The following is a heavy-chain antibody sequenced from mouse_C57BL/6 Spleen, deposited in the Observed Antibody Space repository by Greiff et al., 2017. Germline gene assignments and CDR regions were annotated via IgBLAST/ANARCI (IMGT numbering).Heavy chain of an antibody. V-gene: IGHV1-64*01. CDR1: GYTFTSYW. J-gene: IGHJ1*03. D-gene: IGHD1-1*01. CDR3: ARDYGSSYWYFDV. Sequence: VQLQQPGAELVKPGASVKLSCKASGYTFTSYWVHWVKQRPGQGLEWIGMIHPNSGSTNYNEKFKSKATLTVDKSSSTAYMQLSSLTSEDSAVYYCARDYGSSYWYFDVGGTGTTVTVSS. CDR2: IHPNSGST.